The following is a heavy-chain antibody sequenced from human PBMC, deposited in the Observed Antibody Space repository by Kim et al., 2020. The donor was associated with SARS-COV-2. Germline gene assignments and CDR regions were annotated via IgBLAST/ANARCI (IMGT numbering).Heavy chain of an antibody. CDR3: AKDIHMNTAFDI. V-gene: IGHV3-9*01. J-gene: IGHJ3*02. Sequence: GYAEAVKGRFTISRDNAKNSLYLQMNSLRAEDTALYYCAKDIHMNTAFDIWGQGTMVTVSS. D-gene: IGHD2-21*01.